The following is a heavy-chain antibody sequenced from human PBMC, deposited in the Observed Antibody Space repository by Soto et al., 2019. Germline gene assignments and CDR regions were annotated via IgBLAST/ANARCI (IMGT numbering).Heavy chain of an antibody. Sequence: ASVKVSCKASGYTFTSYDINWVRQATGQGLEWMGWMNPNSGNTGYAQKFQGRVTMTRTTSISTAYMELSSLRSEDTAVYYCAGRGYDYSWGSYRQNYYYMDVWGKGTTVTVSS. V-gene: IGHV1-8*01. CDR3: AGRGYDYSWGSYRQNYYYMDV. J-gene: IGHJ6*03. CDR2: MNPNSGNT. CDR1: GYTFTSYD. D-gene: IGHD3-16*02.